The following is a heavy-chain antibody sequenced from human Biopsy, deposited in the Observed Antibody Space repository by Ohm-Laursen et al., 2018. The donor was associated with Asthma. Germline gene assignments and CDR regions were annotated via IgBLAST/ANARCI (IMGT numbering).Heavy chain of an antibody. Sequence: SLRLSCAASGFTFSSYAMHWVRQAPGKGLEWVSVIYSGGTSDTADSVRGRFTISRDFCKNTLYLQMDSLRAEDTAVYYCARGDSSGWSHYYFDYWGQGTLVTVSS. CDR2: IYSGGTS. CDR3: ARGDSSGWSHYYFDY. J-gene: IGHJ4*02. D-gene: IGHD6-19*01. CDR1: GFTFSSYA. V-gene: IGHV3-53*01.